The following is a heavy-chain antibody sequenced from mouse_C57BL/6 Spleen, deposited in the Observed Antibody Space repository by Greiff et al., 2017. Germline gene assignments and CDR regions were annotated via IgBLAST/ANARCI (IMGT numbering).Heavy chain of an antibody. Sequence: EVQLQQSGPELVKPGASVKISCKASGYTFTDYYMNWVKQSHGKSLEWIGDINPNNGGTSYNQKFKGKATLTVDKSSSTAYMELRSLTSEDAAVYDWARFYYNYAMDYWGQGTSVTVSS. CDR1: GYTFTDYY. D-gene: IGHD2-12*01. V-gene: IGHV1-26*01. J-gene: IGHJ4*01. CDR2: INPNNGGT. CDR3: ARFYYNYAMDY.